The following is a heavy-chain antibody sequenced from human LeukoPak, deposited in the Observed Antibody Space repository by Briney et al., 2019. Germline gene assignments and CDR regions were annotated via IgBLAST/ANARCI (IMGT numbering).Heavy chain of an antibody. Sequence: GGSLRLSCAASGFTFSSYVMHWVRQAPGKGLEWVAVIWYDGSNNYYADSVKGRFTVSRDNSKNTLYLQMNSLSAEDTAVYYCARDIGDGYKYWGQGTLLTVSS. J-gene: IGHJ4*02. D-gene: IGHD5-24*01. CDR1: GFTFSSYV. CDR3: ARDIGDGYKY. CDR2: IWYDGSNN. V-gene: IGHV3-33*01.